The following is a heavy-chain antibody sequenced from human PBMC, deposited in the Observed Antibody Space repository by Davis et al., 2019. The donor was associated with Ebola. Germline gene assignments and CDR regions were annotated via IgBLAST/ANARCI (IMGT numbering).Heavy chain of an antibody. CDR1: GFTFSGSA. D-gene: IGHD3-10*01. J-gene: IGHJ4*02. Sequence: PGGSLRLSCAASGFTFSGSAMHWVRQASGKGLEWVGRIRSKANSYATAYAASVKGRFTIPRDDSKNTAYLQMNSLKTEDTAVYYCSITYGSGSYLSDYWGQGTLVTVSS. CDR3: SITYGSGSYLSDY. V-gene: IGHV3-73*01. CDR2: IRSKANSYAT.